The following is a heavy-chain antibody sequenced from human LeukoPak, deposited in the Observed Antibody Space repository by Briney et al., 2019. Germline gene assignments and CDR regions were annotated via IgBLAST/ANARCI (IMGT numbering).Heavy chain of an antibody. Sequence: GGSLRLSCTASGFTFGDYAMSWVRQAPGKGLEWVGFIRSKAYGGTTEYAASVKGRFTISRDDSKSIAYLQMNSLKTEDTAVYYCTRGLPLCSGGSCYSYTFDYWGQGTLVTVSS. CDR2: IRSKAYGGTT. D-gene: IGHD2-15*01. CDR1: GFTFGDYA. V-gene: IGHV3-49*04. J-gene: IGHJ4*02. CDR3: TRGLPLCSGGSCYSYTFDY.